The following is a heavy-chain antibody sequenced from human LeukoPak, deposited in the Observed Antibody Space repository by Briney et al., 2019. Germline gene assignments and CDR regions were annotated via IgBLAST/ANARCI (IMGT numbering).Heavy chain of an antibody. CDR1: GFTFSSYG. Sequence: PGGSLRLSCAASGFTFSSYGMHWVRQAPGKGLEWVAVIKYDGGNKYNADSVKGRFTISRDNSKNTLYLQMNSLRAEDTAVYYCAKDRGSSSSAYGMDVWGQGTTVTVSS. V-gene: IGHV3-30*18. CDR3: AKDRGSSSSAYGMDV. CDR2: IKYDGGNK. D-gene: IGHD6-13*01. J-gene: IGHJ6*02.